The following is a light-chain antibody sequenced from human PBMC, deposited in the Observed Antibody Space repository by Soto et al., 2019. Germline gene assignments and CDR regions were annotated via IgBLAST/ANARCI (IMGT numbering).Light chain of an antibody. CDR3: QQYYGTPLT. V-gene: IGKV4-1*01. CDR1: QSVLYSSNNKNY. J-gene: IGKJ4*01. Sequence: DIVMTQSPDSLAVSLGERATINCKSSQSVLYSSNNKNYLAWYQQKPGQPPKLLIYWASTRESGVPDRFSGSGSGTDSTLTISSLQAEDVAVYYCQQYYGTPLTFGGGTKVEIK. CDR2: WAS.